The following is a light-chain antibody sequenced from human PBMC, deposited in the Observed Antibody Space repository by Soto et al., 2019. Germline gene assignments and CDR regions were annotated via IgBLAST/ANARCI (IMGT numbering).Light chain of an antibody. J-gene: IGKJ1*01. CDR2: WAS. V-gene: IGKV4-1*01. CDR1: QSVLYNSKNKNS. Sequence: DIVMTQSPDSLAVSLGERATINCKSSQSVLYNSKNKNSLAWYQQKPGQPPKLLIYWASTRNPGVPDRFSGSGSGTAFTLTICSLQAEDAAVYYCQQYYSAPPTFGQGTKVEIK. CDR3: QQYYSAPPT.